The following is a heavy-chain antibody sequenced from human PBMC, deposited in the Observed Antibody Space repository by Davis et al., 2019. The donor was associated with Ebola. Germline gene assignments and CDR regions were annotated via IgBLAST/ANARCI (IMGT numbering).Heavy chain of an antibody. V-gene: IGHV1-46*01. CDR3: ARGGDIVVVPAAWGMDV. Sequence: ASVKVSCKASGYTFTSYYMHWVRQASGQGLEWMGIINPSGGSTSYAQKFQGRVTMTRDTSTSTVYMELSSLRSEDTAVYYCARGGDIVVVPAAWGMDVWGQGTTVTVSS. CDR1: GYTFTSYY. CDR2: INPSGGST. J-gene: IGHJ6*02. D-gene: IGHD2-2*01.